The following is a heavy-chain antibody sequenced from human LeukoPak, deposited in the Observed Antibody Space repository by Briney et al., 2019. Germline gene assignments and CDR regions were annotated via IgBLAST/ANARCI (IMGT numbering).Heavy chain of an antibody. CDR3: ARGGGLSTYNWFDP. CDR1: GGSFSGYY. D-gene: IGHD3-16*02. J-gene: IGHJ5*02. Sequence: SETLSLTCAVYGGSFSGYYWSWICQPPGKGLEWIGEINHSGSTNYNPSLKSRVTISVDTSKNQFSLKLSSVTAADTAVYYCARGGGLSTYNWFDPWGQGTLVTVSS. CDR2: INHSGST. V-gene: IGHV4-34*01.